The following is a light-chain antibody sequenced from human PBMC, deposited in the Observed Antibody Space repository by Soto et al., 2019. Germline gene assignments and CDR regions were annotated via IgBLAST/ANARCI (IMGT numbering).Light chain of an antibody. CDR3: QQYDTSPWT. Sequence: EIVLTQSPGTLSLSPGERATLSCRASQSVSSSYLAWYQQKPGQAPSLLIYGASRRATGIPDRFSGSGSGTDFTLTISRLGPEDFAVYYCQQYDTSPWTFGQGTKVEIK. CDR2: GAS. V-gene: IGKV3-20*01. J-gene: IGKJ1*01. CDR1: QSVSSSY.